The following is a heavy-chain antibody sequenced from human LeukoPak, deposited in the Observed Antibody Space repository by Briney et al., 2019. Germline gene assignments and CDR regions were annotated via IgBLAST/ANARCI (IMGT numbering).Heavy chain of an antibody. D-gene: IGHD6-13*01. CDR3: ARQAAGTKGPYYYGMDV. V-gene: IGHV3-30*02. CDR1: GFTFSSHG. Sequence: GGSLRLSCAASGFTFSSHGMHWVRQAPGKGLEWVAFIRYDGSSKYYADSVKGRFTISRDNSKNTLYMQMNSLRAEDTAVYYCARQAAGTKGPYYYGMDVWGQGTTVTVSS. CDR2: IRYDGSSK. J-gene: IGHJ6*02.